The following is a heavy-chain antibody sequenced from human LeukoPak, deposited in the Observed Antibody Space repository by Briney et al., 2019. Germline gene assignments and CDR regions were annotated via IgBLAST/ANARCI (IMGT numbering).Heavy chain of an antibody. V-gene: IGHV3-23*01. Sequence: PGGSLRLSCAASGFTFSSYAMSWVREAPGKGLEWVSAISGSGSRTYYADSVKGRFTISRDNAKNTLYLQMNSLRAEDTAVYYCAKSPPLAAAGDYWGQGTLVTVSS. J-gene: IGHJ4*02. CDR3: AKSPPLAAAGDY. CDR1: GFTFSSYA. CDR2: ISGSGSRT. D-gene: IGHD6-13*01.